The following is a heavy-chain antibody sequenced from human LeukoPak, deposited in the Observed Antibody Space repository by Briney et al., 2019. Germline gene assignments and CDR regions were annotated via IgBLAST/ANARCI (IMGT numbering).Heavy chain of an antibody. CDR3: ARGRFLDAFDI. CDR1: GGSISSYY. D-gene: IGHD3-3*01. CDR2: IYYSGST. V-gene: IGHV4-59*01. Sequence: SETLSLTCTVSGGSISSYYWSWIRQPPGKGLEWIGYIYYSGSTKYKPSLKSRVTISVDTSKNQSSLKLSSVTAADTAVYYCARGRFLDAFDIWGQRTMVTVSS. J-gene: IGHJ3*02.